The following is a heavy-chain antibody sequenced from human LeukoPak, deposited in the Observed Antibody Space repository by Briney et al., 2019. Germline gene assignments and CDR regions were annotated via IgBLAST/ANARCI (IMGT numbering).Heavy chain of an antibody. CDR1: GGSLSEYY. D-gene: IGHD5-24*01. CDR2: TDQTGII. J-gene: IGHJ3*02. Sequence: SKTLSLTCDVSGGSLSEYYWNWIRQPPGKGLEWIAETDQTGIIRYSPSLKSRVTISIDTSKNQFSLRLTSVTAADTAVYYCARVYRRDVYNYDGFDIWGQGTTVTVSS. CDR3: ARVYRRDVYNYDGFDI. V-gene: IGHV4-34*01.